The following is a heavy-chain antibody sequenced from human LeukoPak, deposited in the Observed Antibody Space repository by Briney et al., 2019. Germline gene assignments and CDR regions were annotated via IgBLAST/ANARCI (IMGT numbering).Heavy chain of an antibody. Sequence: GGSLRLSCAASGFTFSSYAMSWVRQAPGKGLEWVSALSGSSRRTYYADSVKGRFTISRDNSKNTLYLQMNSLRAEDTALYYCAKWGCSGGSCYPFAYWGQGTLVTVSS. J-gene: IGHJ4*02. D-gene: IGHD2-15*01. V-gene: IGHV3-23*01. CDR1: GFTFSSYA. CDR3: AKWGCSGGSCYPFAY. CDR2: LSGSSRRT.